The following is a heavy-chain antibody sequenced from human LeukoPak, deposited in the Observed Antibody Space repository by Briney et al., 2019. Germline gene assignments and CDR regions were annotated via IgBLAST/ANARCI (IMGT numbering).Heavy chain of an antibody. Sequence: SETLSLTCTVSGGSISSYYWSWIRQPTGKGLEWIGYIYYSGSTNYNPSLKRRVTISVETSKNQFSLKLSSVNAADPAVYYCARGRAADDFWSCYSFDYWGQGTLVTVAS. V-gene: IGHV4-59*01. D-gene: IGHD3-3*01. CDR3: ARGRAADDFWSCYSFDY. CDR1: GGSISSYY. CDR2: IYYSGST. J-gene: IGHJ4*02.